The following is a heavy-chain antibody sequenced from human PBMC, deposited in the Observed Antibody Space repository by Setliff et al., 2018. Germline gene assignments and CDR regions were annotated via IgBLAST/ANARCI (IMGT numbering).Heavy chain of an antibody. Sequence: PGGSLRLSCAASGVTVSAYDMSWVRQAPGKGLEWLASINPHGSEKYYADSVKGRFTISRDNAKNSLSLQMNNLRTEDTAVYFCARVMVDCSRHWYAPYFDRWGQGTLVTVSS. CDR3: ARVMVDCSRHWYAPYFDR. V-gene: IGHV3-7*03. J-gene: IGHJ4*02. D-gene: IGHD2-8*01. CDR1: GVTVSAYD. CDR2: INPHGSEK.